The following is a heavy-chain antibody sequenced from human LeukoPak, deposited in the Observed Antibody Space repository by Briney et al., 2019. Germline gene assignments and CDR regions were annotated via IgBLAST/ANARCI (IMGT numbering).Heavy chain of an antibody. CDR1: GGTFSSYA. D-gene: IGHD3-22*01. V-gene: IGHV1-69*05. J-gene: IGHJ4*02. Sequence: SVKVSCKASGGTFSSYAISWVRQAPGQGLEWMGGIIPIFGTADYAQKFQGRVTITTDESTSTAYMELSSLRSEDTAVYYCARDGYYDSSGSLNPRDYWGQGTLVTVSS. CDR3: ARDGYYDSSGSLNPRDY. CDR2: IIPIFGTA.